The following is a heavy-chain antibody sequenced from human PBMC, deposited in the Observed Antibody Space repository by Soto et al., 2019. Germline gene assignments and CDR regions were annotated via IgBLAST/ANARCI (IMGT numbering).Heavy chain of an antibody. CDR2: IYYSGST. Sequence: SETLSLTCTVSGGSISSYYWSWIRQPPGKGLEWIGYIYYSGSTNYNPSLKSRVTISVDTSKNQFSLKLSSVTAADTAVYYCARGGQGLQYFFQPNREDWFDPWGQGTLVTVS. D-gene: IGHD4-4*01. V-gene: IGHV4-59*08. CDR1: GGSISSYY. J-gene: IGHJ5*02. CDR3: ARGGQGLQYFFQPNREDWFDP.